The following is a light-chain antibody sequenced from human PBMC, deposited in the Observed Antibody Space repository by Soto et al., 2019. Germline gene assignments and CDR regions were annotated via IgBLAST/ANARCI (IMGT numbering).Light chain of an antibody. Sequence: EIVLTQSPGTLSLSPGERATLSCRASQSVSSSYLAWYQQTPGQAPRLLIYGASSRDTGIPDRFSGSGSGTDFTLTISRLEPEDFAVYYCQQYGSSPRTFGPGTKVEIK. CDR1: QSVSSSY. V-gene: IGKV3-20*01. J-gene: IGKJ3*01. CDR2: GAS. CDR3: QQYGSSPRT.